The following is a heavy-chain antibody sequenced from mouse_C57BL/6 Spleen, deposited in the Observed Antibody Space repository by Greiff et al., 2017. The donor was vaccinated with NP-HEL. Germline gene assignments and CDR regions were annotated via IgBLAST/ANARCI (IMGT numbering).Heavy chain of an antibody. V-gene: IGHV1-7*01. D-gene: IGHD1-1*01. CDR1: GYTFTSYW. CDR3: ASATTVVATCDY. J-gene: IGHJ2*01. Sequence: QVQLKESGAELAKPGASVKLSCKASGYTFTSYWMHWVKQRPGQGLEWIGYINPCSGYTKYNQKFKDKATLTVDKSSSTAYMHLSSLTFEDSAVYYCASATTVVATCDYWGQGTTLTVSS. CDR2: INPCSGYT.